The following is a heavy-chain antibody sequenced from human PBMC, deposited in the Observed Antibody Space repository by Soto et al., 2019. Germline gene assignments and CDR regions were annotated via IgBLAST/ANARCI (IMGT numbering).Heavy chain of an antibody. CDR1: GGSISSGGYS. D-gene: IGHD3-10*01. J-gene: IGHJ5*01. V-gene: IGHV4-30-2*01. CDR3: ARDNTGSLDS. CDR2: IYHTGST. Sequence: SETLSLTCAVSGGSISSGGYSWSWIRQPPGKGLEWIGFIYHTGSTYYNPSLETRVTISVDRSKNQLYLRLSSVTAADTAVYYCARDNTGSLDSWGQGTLVTVPQ.